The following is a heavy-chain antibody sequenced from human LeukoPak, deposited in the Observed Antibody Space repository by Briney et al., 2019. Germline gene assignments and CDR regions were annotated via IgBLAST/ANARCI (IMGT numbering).Heavy chain of an antibody. J-gene: IGHJ3*02. CDR1: GGTFSSYT. CDR2: IIPILGIA. CDR3: ARPLNYDILTGYYTPDAFDI. D-gene: IGHD3-9*01. V-gene: IGHV1-69*02. Sequence: SVKVSCKASGGTFSSYTISWVRQAPGQGLEWMGGIIPILGIANYAQKFQGRVAITADKSTSTAYMELSSLRSEDTAVYYCARPLNYDILTGYYTPDAFDIWGQGTMATVSS.